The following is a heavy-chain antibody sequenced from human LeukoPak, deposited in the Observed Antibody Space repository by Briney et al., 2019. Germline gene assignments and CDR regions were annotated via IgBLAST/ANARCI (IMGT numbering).Heavy chain of an antibody. CDR1: GFPFSSYA. CDR2: FIGGGGST. V-gene: IGHV3-23*01. CDR3: AKEEVLLWFGERKGYFDY. D-gene: IGHD3-10*01. J-gene: IGHJ4*02. Sequence: GGSLRLPGAPSGFPFSSYAMSWFRQPQGKGWDGVSPFIGGGGSTYYADSVKGRFTISRDNSKNTLYLQMNSLRAEDTAVYYCAKEEVLLWFGERKGYFDYWGQGTLVTVSS.